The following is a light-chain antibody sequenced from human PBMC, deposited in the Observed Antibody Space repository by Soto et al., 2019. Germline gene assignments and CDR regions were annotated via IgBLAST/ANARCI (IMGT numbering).Light chain of an antibody. J-gene: IGLJ1*01. V-gene: IGLV2-11*01. CDR1: SSDVGRYSY. CDR3: NSYTSRYTFV. CDR2: DVS. Sequence: QSVLTQPRSVSGSPGQSVSISCTGTSSDVGRYSYVSWYQQHPGKAPKLMIYDVSERPSGVPDRFSGSKSGNTASLTISGLQAEDEADYYCNSYTSRYTFVLGTGTKVTVL.